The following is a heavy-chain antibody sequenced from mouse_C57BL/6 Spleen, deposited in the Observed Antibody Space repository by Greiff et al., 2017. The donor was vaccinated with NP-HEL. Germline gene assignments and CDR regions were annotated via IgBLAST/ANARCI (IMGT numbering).Heavy chain of an antibody. D-gene: IGHD4-1*01. CDR3: AKTGTGYFDV. CDR2: IYPRDGST. Sequence: LVESGPELVKPGASVKLSCKASGYTFTSYDINWVKQRPGQGLEWIGWIYPRDGSTKYNEKFKGKATLTVDTSSSTAYMELHSLTSEDSAVYFCAKTGTGYFDVWGTGTTVTVSS. V-gene: IGHV1-85*01. J-gene: IGHJ1*03. CDR1: GYTFTSYD.